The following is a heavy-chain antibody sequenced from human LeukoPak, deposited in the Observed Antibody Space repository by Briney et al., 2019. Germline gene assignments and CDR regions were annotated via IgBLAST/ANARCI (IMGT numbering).Heavy chain of an antibody. Sequence: SQTLSLTCTVSGGSISSGDYYWSSIRQPPGKGLEWIAYMYYSGSTYYNPSLKSRVTMSADTSKNQLSLKLSSVTAADTAVYYCARPYYYDSRIDPWGQGILVTVSS. J-gene: IGHJ5*02. CDR2: MYYSGST. V-gene: IGHV4-30-4*01. CDR1: GGSISSGDYY. D-gene: IGHD3-22*01. CDR3: ARPYYYDSRIDP.